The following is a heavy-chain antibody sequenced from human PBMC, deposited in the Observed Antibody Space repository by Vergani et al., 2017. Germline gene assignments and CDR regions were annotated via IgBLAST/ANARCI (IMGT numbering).Heavy chain of an antibody. D-gene: IGHD1-26*01. CDR1: GGSISDYY. V-gene: IGHV4-59*01. Sequence: QVQLQESGPGLVKSSETLSLTCTVSGGSISDYYWNWLRQPPGEGLEWIGYIYKSGSSTYNPSLKGRVTISADTSKNQFSLKLTSVTAADTALYYCARAKGGSYYGDYYYGMDVWGQGP. CDR3: ARAKGGSYYGDYYYGMDV. CDR2: IYKSGSS. J-gene: IGHJ6*02.